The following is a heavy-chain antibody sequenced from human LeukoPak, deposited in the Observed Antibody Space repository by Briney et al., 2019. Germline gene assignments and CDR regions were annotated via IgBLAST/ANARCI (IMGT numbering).Heavy chain of an antibody. D-gene: IGHD4-17*01. CDR3: ATTTVTTYFDY. Sequence: GGSLRLSCAASGFTFGTYWMTWVRQAPGKGLEWVANIKQDGSEKYYVDSVKGRFTISRDNAKNSLYLRMNSLRAEDTAVYYCATTTVTTYFDYWGQGTLVTVSS. V-gene: IGHV3-7*01. CDR1: GFTFGTYW. J-gene: IGHJ4*02. CDR2: IKQDGSEK.